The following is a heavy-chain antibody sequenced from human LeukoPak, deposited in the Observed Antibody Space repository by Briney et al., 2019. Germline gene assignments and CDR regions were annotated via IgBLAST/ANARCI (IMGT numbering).Heavy chain of an antibody. CDR3: ARSGLGAIYYYYYGMDV. CDR1: GGSISSYY. V-gene: IGHV4-59*01. D-gene: IGHD1-26*01. CDR2: IYYSGST. Sequence: SETLSLTCTVSGGSISSYYWSWIRQPPGKGLEWIGYIYYSGSTNYNPSLKSRVTISVDTSKNQFSLKLSSVTAADTAVYYCARSGLGAIYYYYYGMDVWGQGTTVTVSS. J-gene: IGHJ6*02.